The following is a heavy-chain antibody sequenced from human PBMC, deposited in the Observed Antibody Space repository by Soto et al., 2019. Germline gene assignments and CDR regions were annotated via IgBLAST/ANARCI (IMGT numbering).Heavy chain of an antibody. CDR1: GFTFNNYW. V-gene: IGHV3-23*01. Sequence: PGGSLRLSCVASGFTFNNYWMHWVRQAPGKGLVWVSAIISGGDTTSYADSVKGRFTISRDNSKSTLYLQMNSLRVEYTAVYYCAKGRESSGAYRPFDYWGQGTLVTVSS. CDR2: IISGGDTT. J-gene: IGHJ4*02. D-gene: IGHD2-15*01. CDR3: AKGRESSGAYRPFDY.